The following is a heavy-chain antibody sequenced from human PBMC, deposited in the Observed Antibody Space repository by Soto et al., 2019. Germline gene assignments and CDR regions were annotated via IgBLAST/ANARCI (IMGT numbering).Heavy chain of an antibody. D-gene: IGHD6-13*01. CDR1: GGSVSRGSFY. V-gene: IGHV4-61*01. CDR3: AAVYSNSLFDP. CDR2: VYYIGRT. Sequence: ASETLSLTCTVSGGSVSRGSFYWSWIRQPPGMGLEWIGFVYYIGRTHYNPSLQSRVAISVDTSKNQFSLKLSSVTATDTSVYYCAAVYSNSLFDPWGQGTLFSVSS. J-gene: IGHJ5*02.